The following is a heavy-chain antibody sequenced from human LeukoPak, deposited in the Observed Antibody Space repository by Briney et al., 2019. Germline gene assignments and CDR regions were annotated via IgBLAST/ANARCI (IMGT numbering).Heavy chain of an antibody. CDR3: ARGDGSSGWQPDY. Sequence: GGSLRLSCAASGFTFSIYRMNWVRQAPGKGLEWVSSISRDSSYIYYTDSVKGRFTTSRDNAKNSLYLQMNSLRVEDTAVYYCARGDGSSGWQPDYWGQGTLVTVSS. D-gene: IGHD6-19*01. CDR1: GFTFSIYR. J-gene: IGHJ4*02. V-gene: IGHV3-21*01. CDR2: ISRDSSYI.